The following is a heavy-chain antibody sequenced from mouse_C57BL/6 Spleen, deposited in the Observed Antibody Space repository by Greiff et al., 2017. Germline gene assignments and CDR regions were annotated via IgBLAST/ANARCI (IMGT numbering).Heavy chain of an antibody. CDR3: AREGDYDGDRSMDY. D-gene: IGHD2-4*01. CDR2: IWSGGST. J-gene: IGHJ4*01. V-gene: IGHV2-2*01. Sequence: QVQLQQSGPGLVPPSQSLSITCTVSGFSLTSYGVHWVRQSPGKGLEWLGVIWSGGSTDYNAAFISRLSISKDNSTSQVFFKMNSLQADDTAIYYCAREGDYDGDRSMDYWGQGTSVTVSS. CDR1: GFSLTSYG.